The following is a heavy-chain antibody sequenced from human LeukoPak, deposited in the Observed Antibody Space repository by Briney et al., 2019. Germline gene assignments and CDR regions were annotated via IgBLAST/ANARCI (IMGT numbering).Heavy chain of an antibody. D-gene: IGHD3-3*01. CDR2: IGTAGDT. CDR1: GFTFSSYD. Sequence: GGSLRLSCAASGFTFSSYDMHWVRQATGKGLEWVSAIGTAGDTYYPGSVKGRFTISRENAKNSLYLQMNSLRAGDTAVYYCARLGVDDAFDIWGQGTMVTVSS. CDR3: ARLGVDDAFDI. J-gene: IGHJ3*02. V-gene: IGHV3-13*01.